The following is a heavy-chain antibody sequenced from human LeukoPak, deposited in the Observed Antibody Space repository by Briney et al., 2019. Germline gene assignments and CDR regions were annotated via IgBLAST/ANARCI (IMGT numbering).Heavy chain of an antibody. V-gene: IGHV3-53*01. CDR1: GFTVSSNY. CDR3: AREAVTRDYFDY. D-gene: IGHD4-17*01. CDR2: IYSGGST. J-gene: IGHJ4*02. Sequence: PGGSLRFSCAASGFTVSSNYMNWVRQAPGKGLEWVSVIYSGGSTYYADSVKGRFTISRDNSKNTLYLQMNSLRAEDTAVYYCAREAVTRDYFDYWGQGTLVTVSS.